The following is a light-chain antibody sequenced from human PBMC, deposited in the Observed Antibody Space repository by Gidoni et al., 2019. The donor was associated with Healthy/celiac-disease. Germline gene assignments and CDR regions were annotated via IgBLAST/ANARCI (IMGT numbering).Light chain of an antibody. CDR2: QDS. V-gene: IGLV3-1*01. Sequence: SYELTQPPSVSVSPGQTASITCSGDKLGDKYACWYQQKPGQSPVLVIYQDSKRPSGLPVRFSGSHSGNPATLTISGTQAMYEADYYCHAWDSSTVVFGGGTKLPVL. CDR1: KLGDKY. CDR3: HAWDSSTVV. J-gene: IGLJ2*01.